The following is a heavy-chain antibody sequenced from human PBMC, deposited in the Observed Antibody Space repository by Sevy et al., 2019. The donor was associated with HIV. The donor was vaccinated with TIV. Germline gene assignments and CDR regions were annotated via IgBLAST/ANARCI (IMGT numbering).Heavy chain of an antibody. CDR3: ARDYYHSSGPRVRFDP. CDR1: GGSISSYY. J-gene: IGHJ5*02. D-gene: IGHD3-22*01. CDR2: IYYSGST. Sequence: SETLSLTCTVSGGSISSYYWSWIRQPPGKGLEWIGYIYYSGSTNYNPTLNSRVTISVDTSKNQFSLKLSSVTAADTAVYYCARDYYHSSGPRVRFDPWGQGTLVTVSS. V-gene: IGHV4-59*01.